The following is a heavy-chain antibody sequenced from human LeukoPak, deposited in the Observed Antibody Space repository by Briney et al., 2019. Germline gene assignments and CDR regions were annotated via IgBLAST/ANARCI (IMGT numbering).Heavy chain of an antibody. CDR3: ARDSGSYYYGMDV. CDR1: GFPFSSYW. V-gene: IGHV3-7*01. J-gene: IGHJ6*02. Sequence: GGSLRLSCVASGFPFSSYWMTWVRQAPGKGLEWVANIKQDGSKKSYVDSVKGRFTISRDNAKNSLYLQMNSLRAEDTAVYYCARDSGSYYYGMDVWGQGTTVTVSS. CDR2: IKQDGSKK. D-gene: IGHD1-26*01.